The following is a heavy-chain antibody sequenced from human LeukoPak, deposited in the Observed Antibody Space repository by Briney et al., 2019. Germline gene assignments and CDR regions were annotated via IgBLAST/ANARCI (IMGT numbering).Heavy chain of an antibody. CDR2: INPNSGDT. CDR3: ARGDEYGDY. D-gene: IGHD4-17*01. V-gene: IGHV1-2*02. Sequence: GASVKVSCKASGYTLIGYYVDWVRQAPGQGLEWMGWINPNSGDTKYAQKFLGRVTVTSVTSTNTAYMELTRLTSDDTAVYFCARGDEYGDYWGQGTLVTVSS. CDR1: GYTLIGYY. J-gene: IGHJ4*02.